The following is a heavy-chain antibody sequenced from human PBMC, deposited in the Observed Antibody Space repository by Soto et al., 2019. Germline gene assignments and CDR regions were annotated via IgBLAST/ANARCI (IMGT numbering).Heavy chain of an antibody. CDR2: INHGGST. V-gene: IGHV4-34*01. Sequence: SETLSLTCAVYGGSFTGYSWTWIRQPPGRGLEWIGEINHGGSTNYNPSLKSRVTISVDTSKNQFSLKLSSVTAADTAIYYCAVGINWLDPCGQGTLVTVSS. J-gene: IGHJ5*02. CDR3: AVGINWLDP. CDR1: GGSFTGYS.